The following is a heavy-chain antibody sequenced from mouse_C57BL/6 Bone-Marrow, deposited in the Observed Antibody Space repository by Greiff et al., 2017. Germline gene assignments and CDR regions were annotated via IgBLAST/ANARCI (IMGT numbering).Heavy chain of an antibody. D-gene: IGHD1-1*01. CDR3: ARQDYGSSYDYAMDY. CDR1: GFTFSDYG. V-gene: IGHV5-15*01. Sequence: EVQLLESGGGLVQPGGSLTLSCAASGFTFSDYGMAWVRQAPRKGPEWVAFISNLAYSIYYADTVTGRFTISRENAKKTLYLEMSSLRAENTAMDYCARQDYGSSYDYAMDYWGQGTSVTVSS. CDR2: ISNLAYSI. J-gene: IGHJ4*01.